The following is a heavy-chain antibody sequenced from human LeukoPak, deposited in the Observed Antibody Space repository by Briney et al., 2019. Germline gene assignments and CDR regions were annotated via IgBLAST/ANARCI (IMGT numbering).Heavy chain of an antibody. J-gene: IGHJ6*02. CDR2: INHSGST. D-gene: IGHD6-13*01. Sequence: PSETLSLTCAVYGGSFSGYYWSWIRQPPGKGLEWIGEINHSGSTNYNPSLKSRVTISVDTSKNQFSLKLSSVTAADTAVYYCAKIPGIAAAGYGMDVWGQGTTVTVSS. CDR1: GGSFSGYY. CDR3: AKIPGIAAAGYGMDV. V-gene: IGHV4-34*01.